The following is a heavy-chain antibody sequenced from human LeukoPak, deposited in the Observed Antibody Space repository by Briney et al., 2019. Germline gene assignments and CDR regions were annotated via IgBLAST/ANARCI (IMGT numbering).Heavy chain of an antibody. D-gene: IGHD3/OR15-3a*01. J-gene: IGHJ6*02. CDR1: GFTSGNYA. CDR2: MRRKADGETR. Sequence: GGSLRLSCTASGFTSGNYALTGVRQAPGKRLEWLSCMRRKADGETRGYAESVKCRLSISSDYSESIAYLQMNSLKTEDTAVYYCIRNVPDWNYAMDVWGHGTTVTVSS. CDR3: IRNVPDWNYAMDV. V-gene: IGHV3-49*04.